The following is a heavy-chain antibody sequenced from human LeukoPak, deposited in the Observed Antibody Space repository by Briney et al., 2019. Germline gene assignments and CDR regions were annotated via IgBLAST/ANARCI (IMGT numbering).Heavy chain of an antibody. CDR1: GVSISSYY. V-gene: IGHV4-59*01. CDR3: ARAQGPYYYDSSGYPTGYDAFDI. J-gene: IGHJ3*02. CDR2: IYYSGST. Sequence: SETLSLTCTVSGVSISSYYWSWIRHPPGKGLEWMGYIYYSGSTNYNPPLKTRAPISVATPKTQFSLKLSCVTAADTAVYYCARAQGPYYYDSSGYPTGYDAFDIWGQGTMVTVSS. D-gene: IGHD3-22*01.